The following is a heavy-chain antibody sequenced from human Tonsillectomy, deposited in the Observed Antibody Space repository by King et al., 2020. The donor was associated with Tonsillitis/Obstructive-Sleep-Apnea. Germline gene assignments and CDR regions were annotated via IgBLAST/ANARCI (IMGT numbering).Heavy chain of an antibody. D-gene: IGHD2-2*01. CDR2: IIPIFGTA. J-gene: IGHJ6*03. CDR1: GGTFSSYA. Sequence: VQLVQSGAEVKKPGSSVKVSCKASGGTFSSYAISWVRQAPGQGLEWMGGIIPIFGTANYAQKFQGRVTITADESTSTAYMELSRLRSEDTAVYYCAGDIVVVPAAPTHYYYYYMAVWGKGTTVTVSS. V-gene: IGHV1-69*01. CDR3: AGDIVVVPAAPTHYYYYYMAV.